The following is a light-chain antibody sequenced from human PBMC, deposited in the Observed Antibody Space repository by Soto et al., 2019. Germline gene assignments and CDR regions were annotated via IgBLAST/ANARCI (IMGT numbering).Light chain of an antibody. CDR3: QQLYIFPLT. V-gene: IGKV1-9*01. CDR2: AAS. Sequence: IELTQSPLFLSAYVGASVTITCRASQGIRSALGWYQQKPGKAPNLLMYAASTLQSGVPSRFSGGESGTEYTLTISSLQPEDSATYYCQQLYIFPLTFGQGTRLEIK. J-gene: IGKJ5*01. CDR1: QGIRSA.